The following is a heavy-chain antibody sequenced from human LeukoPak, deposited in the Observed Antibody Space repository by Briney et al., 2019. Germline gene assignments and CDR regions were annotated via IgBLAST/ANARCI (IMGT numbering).Heavy chain of an antibody. D-gene: IGHD4/OR15-4a*01. J-gene: IGHJ6*02. CDR1: GGTFSSYA. CDR2: INTNTGNP. V-gene: IGHV7-4-1*02. Sequence: ASVKVSCKASGGTFSSYAISWVRQAPGQGLEWMGWINTNTGNPTYAQGFTGRFVFSLDTSVSTAYLQISSLKAEDTAVYYCARVWDYGVVEYYYGMDVWGQGTTVTVSS. CDR3: ARVWDYGVVEYYYGMDV.